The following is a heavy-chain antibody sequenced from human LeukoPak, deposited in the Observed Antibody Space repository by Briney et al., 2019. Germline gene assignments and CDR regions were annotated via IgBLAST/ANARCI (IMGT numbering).Heavy chain of an antibody. CDR3: ARQDGSYYAPLRY. CDR2: ISYTGST. V-gene: IGHV4-39*01. J-gene: IGHJ4*02. CDR1: GGSISSYY. Sequence: SETLSLTCTVSGGSISSYYWGWIRQPPGKGLEWIGSISYTGSTYYNPSLKSRVTISVDTSKNQFSLKLTSVTAADTAVYYCARQDGSYYAPLRYWGQGSLVTVSS. D-gene: IGHD1-26*01.